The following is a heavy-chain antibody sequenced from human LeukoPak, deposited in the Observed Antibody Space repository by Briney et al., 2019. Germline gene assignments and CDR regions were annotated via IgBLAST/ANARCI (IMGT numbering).Heavy chain of an antibody. J-gene: IGHJ4*02. Sequence: SATLSLTCTVSGGSISSYYWSWIRQPAGKGLEWIGRIYTSGSTNYNPSLKSRVTMSVDTSKNQFSLKLSSVTAADTAVYYCARDRGSSGWYYFDYWGQGTLVTVSS. V-gene: IGHV4-4*07. CDR1: GGSISSYY. CDR3: ARDRGSSGWYYFDY. D-gene: IGHD6-19*01. CDR2: IYTSGST.